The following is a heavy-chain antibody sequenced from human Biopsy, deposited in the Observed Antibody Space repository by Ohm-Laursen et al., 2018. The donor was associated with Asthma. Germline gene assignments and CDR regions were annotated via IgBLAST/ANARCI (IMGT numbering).Heavy chain of an antibody. CDR1: GFTFSSYS. J-gene: IGHJ4*02. D-gene: IGHD5-18*01. CDR2: ISSSSSTI. V-gene: IGHV3-48*02. CDR3: ARFKRGYSYGYAGVFDY. Sequence: SLRLSCTASGFTFSSYSMNWFRQAPGKGLEWVSYISSSSSTIYYADSVKGRFTISRDNAKNSLYLQMNSLRDEDTAVYYCARFKRGYSYGYAGVFDYWGQGTLVTVSS.